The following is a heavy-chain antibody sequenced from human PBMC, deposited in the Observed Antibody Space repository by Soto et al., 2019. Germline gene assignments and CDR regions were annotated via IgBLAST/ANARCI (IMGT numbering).Heavy chain of an antibody. CDR1: GYSFTSYW. V-gene: IGHV5-51*01. J-gene: IGHJ4*02. CDR3: ATGYCSGGSCYSPLGYFDY. D-gene: IGHD2-15*01. Sequence: GESLKISCKGSGYSFTSYWIGWVRQMPGKGLEWMGIIYPGDSDTRYSPSFQGQVTISADKSISTAYLQWSSLKASDTAMYYCATGYCSGGSCYSPLGYFDYWGQGTLVTVSS. CDR2: IYPGDSDT.